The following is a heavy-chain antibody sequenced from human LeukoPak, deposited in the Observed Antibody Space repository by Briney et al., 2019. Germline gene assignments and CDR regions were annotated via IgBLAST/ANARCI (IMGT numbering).Heavy chain of an antibody. CDR2: INTNTGNP. J-gene: IGHJ6*02. CDR1: GYTFTSYA. CDR3: AGPSGYCSSTSCKRNYYYGMDV. Sequence: EASVKVSCTASGYTFTSYAMNWVRQAPGQGLEWMGWINTNTGNPTYAQGFTGRFVFSLDTSVSTAYLQISSLKAEDTAVYYCAGPSGYCSSTSCKRNYYYGMDVWGQGTTVTVSS. D-gene: IGHD2-2*03. V-gene: IGHV7-4-1*02.